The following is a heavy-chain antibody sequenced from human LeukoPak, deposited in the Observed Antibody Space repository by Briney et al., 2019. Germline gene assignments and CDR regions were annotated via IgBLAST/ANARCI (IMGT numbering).Heavy chain of an antibody. D-gene: IGHD6-19*01. CDR2: ISSGGGT. CDR1: SHLYQLR. Sequence: PRGSLRLYGSWSHLYQLRYQLGATGQAPGTGLECVSVISSGGGTYYAASVKGRFTISRDDSKNTVYLKLDSLRAEDTSLYYCPSGRSFSSGYYRDYFYGMDVWGHGTTVTVSS. J-gene: IGHJ6*02. V-gene: IGHV3-53*01. CDR3: PSGRSFSSGYYRDYFYGMDV.